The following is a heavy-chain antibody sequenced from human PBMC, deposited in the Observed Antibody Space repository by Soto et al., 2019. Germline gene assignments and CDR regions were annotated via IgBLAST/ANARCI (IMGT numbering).Heavy chain of an antibody. D-gene: IGHD1-26*01. Sequence: GSLRLSCAASGFTFSTYSMNWVRQAPGKGLEWVSYISSSSSTIFYTDSVKGRFTVSRDNAKNSLYLQMNSLRAEDTAVYYCARRGFMGATTIDYWGQGTLVTVSS. CDR3: ARRGFMGATTIDY. CDR1: GFTFSTYS. CDR2: ISSSSSTI. V-gene: IGHV3-48*01. J-gene: IGHJ4*02.